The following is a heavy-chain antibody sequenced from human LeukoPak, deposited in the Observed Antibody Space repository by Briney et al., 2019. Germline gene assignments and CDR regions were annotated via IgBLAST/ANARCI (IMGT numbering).Heavy chain of an antibody. J-gene: IGHJ4*02. V-gene: IGHV3-20*04. CDR2: INWDGGRT. Sequence: GGSLRLSCAASGFIFNTYWMSWVRQPPGKGLEWVSGINWDGGRTGYADSVKGRFTISRDNAKNSLYLQMNSLRAEDTALYYCATDSQRRRWLPLDYWGQGTLVTVSS. D-gene: IGHD4-23*01. CDR1: GFIFNTYW. CDR3: ATDSQRRRWLPLDY.